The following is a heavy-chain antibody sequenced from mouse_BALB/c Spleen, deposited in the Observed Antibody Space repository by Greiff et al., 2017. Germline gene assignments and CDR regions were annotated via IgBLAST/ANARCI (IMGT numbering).Heavy chain of an antibody. CDR1: GYTFTSYV. D-gene: IGHD2-4*01. CDR2: INPYNDGT. V-gene: IGHV1-14*01. Sequence: EVQLQQSGPELVKPGASVKMSCKASGYTFTSYVMHWVKQKPGQGLEWIGYINPYNDGTKYNEKFKGKATLTSDKSSSTAYMELSSLTSEDSAVYYCTRLRGGDDYAWFAYWGQGTLVTVSA. J-gene: IGHJ3*01. CDR3: TRLRGGDDYAWFAY.